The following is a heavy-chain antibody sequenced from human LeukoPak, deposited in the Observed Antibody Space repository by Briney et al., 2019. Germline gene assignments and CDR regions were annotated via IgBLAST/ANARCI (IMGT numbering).Heavy chain of an antibody. D-gene: IGHD3-22*01. Sequence: GRSLRLSCAASGFTFDDYAMHWVRQAPGKGLEWVSGISWNSGSIGYADSVKGRFTISRDNAKNSLYLQMNSLRAEDTALYYCAKEGEDSSGYYYGSYYFDYWGQGTLVTVSS. CDR2: ISWNSGSI. CDR1: GFTFDDYA. V-gene: IGHV3-9*01. CDR3: AKEGEDSSGYYYGSYYFDY. J-gene: IGHJ4*02.